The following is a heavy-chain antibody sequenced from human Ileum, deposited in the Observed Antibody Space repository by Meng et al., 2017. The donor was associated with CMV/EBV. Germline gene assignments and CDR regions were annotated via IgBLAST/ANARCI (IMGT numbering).Heavy chain of an antibody. Sequence: ESLKISCAASGFTFSNAWMSWIRQPPGKGLEWIGSLSYSGTTHDNPSLKSRVTISADTSKNQFSLELRSVTAADTAMYYCARISGDCGGGACYEDWYRFQYFGMDVWGQGTTVTVSS. J-gene: IGHJ6*02. V-gene: IGHV4-59*12. CDR2: LSYSGTT. CDR3: ARISGDCGGGACYEDWYRFQYFGMDV. D-gene: IGHD2-15*01. CDR1: GFTFSNAW.